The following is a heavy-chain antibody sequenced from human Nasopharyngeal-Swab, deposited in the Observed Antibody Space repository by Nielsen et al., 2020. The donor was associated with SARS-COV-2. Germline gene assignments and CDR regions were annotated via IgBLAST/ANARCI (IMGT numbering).Heavy chain of an antibody. CDR2: IWYDGRNK. Sequence: GESLKISCAASGFTFSSYGMHWVRQAPGKGLEWVAVIWYDGRNKYYADSVKGRFTISRDNSKNTLYLQMNSLRAEDTAVYYCARDRDPSLPDYWGQGTLVTVSS. J-gene: IGHJ4*02. V-gene: IGHV3-33*01. CDR1: GFTFSSYG. CDR3: ARDRDPSLPDY.